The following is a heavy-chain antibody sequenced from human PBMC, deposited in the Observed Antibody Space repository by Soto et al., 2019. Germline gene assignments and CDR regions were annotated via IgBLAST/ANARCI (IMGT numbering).Heavy chain of an antibody. CDR2: ISAYNGNT. V-gene: IGHV1-18*04. CDR1: GYTFTSYG. J-gene: IGHJ4*02. D-gene: IGHD6-19*01. CDR3: ARSSAGQWLVGGDYFDY. Sequence: ASVKVSCKASGYTFTSYGISWVRQAPGQGLEWMGWISAYNGNTNYAQKLQGRVTMTTDTSTSTAYMELRSLRSDDTAVYYCARSSAGQWLVGGDYFDYWGQGTLVTVSS.